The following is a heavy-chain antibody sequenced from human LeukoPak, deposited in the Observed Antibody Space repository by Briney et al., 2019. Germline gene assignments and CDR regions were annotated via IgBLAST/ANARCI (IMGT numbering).Heavy chain of an antibody. Sequence: ASVTVSFKGSGYTFSVYYMHWGRQAPRQGLEWMGWINPNSGGTNYAQKFQGRVTITRDTSISTAYMELSRLTSDDTALYYCARGQLVDWGQGTLVTVSS. CDR1: GYTFSVYY. CDR3: ARGQLVD. CDR2: INPNSGGT. J-gene: IGHJ4*01. V-gene: IGHV1-2*02.